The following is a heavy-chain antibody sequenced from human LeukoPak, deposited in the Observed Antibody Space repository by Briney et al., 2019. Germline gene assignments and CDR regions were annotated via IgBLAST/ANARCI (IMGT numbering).Heavy chain of an antibody. V-gene: IGHV3-30*03. CDR2: ISYDGSNK. J-gene: IGHJ5*02. Sequence: PGGSLRLSCAASGFTFSSYSMNWVRQAPGKGLEWVAVISYDGSNKYYADSVKGRFTISRDNSKNTLYLQMNSLRAEDTAVYYCARDRLKNARWFDPWGQGTLVTVSS. CDR1: GFTFSSYS. CDR3: ARDRLKNARWFDP. D-gene: IGHD6-25*01.